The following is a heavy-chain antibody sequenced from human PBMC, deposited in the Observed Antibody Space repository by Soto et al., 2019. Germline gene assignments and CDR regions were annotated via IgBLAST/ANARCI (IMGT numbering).Heavy chain of an antibody. J-gene: IGHJ6*02. CDR3: ARGHGVIIGAMDV. CDR1: GYRFETYX. Sequence: ASVKVSCKSSGYRFETYXMSWVRQAPGQGLEWMGWIRAYNIDTYYAQKFQDRVTMTTDTSTGTAYMELRSLRSDDTAVYYCARGHGVIIGAMDVWGQGTTVTVS. D-gene: IGHD3-3*01. V-gene: IGHV1-18*01. CDR2: IRAYNIDT.